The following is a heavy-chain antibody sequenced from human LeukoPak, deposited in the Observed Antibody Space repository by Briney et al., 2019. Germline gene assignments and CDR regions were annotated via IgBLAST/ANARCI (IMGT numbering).Heavy chain of an antibody. Sequence: PGRSLRLSCAASGFTFDDYAMHWVRQAPGKGLEWVSGISWNSGSIGYADSVKGRFTISRDNAKNSLYLQMNSLRAEDTALYYCAKDSGCETPPCYYYYGMDVWGQGTTVTVSS. CDR2: ISWNSGSI. CDR3: AKDSGCETPPCYYYYGMDV. CDR1: GFTFDDYA. V-gene: IGHV3-9*01. J-gene: IGHJ6*02. D-gene: IGHD6-19*01.